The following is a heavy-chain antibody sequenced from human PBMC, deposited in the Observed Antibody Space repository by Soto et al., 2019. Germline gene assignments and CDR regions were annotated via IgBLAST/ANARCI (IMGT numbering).Heavy chain of an antibody. CDR2: ISYDGSNK. CDR1: GFTFSSYA. V-gene: IGHV3-30-3*01. J-gene: IGHJ6*02. CDR3: ARSSGYYPYYYYYGMDV. Sequence: PGGSLRLSCAASGFTFSSYAMHWVRQAPGKGLEWVAVISYDGSNKYYADSVKGRFTISRDNSKNTLYLQMNSLRAEDTAVYYCARSSGYYPYYYYYGMDVWGQGTTVTVSS. D-gene: IGHD3-22*01.